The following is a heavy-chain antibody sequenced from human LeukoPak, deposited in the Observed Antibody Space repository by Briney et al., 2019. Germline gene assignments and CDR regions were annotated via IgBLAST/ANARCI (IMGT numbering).Heavy chain of an antibody. J-gene: IGHJ4*02. V-gene: IGHV3-7*01. CDR3: ARDFLWGSGSR. CDR2: IKQDGSEK. CDR1: GFTFSSYW. Sequence: PGGSLRLSCAASGFTFSSYWMSWARQAPGKGLEWVANIKQDGSEKYYVDSVKGRFTISRDNAKNTLFLQMNSLRAEDTAVYYCARDFLWGSGSRWGQGTLVTVSS. D-gene: IGHD3-10*01.